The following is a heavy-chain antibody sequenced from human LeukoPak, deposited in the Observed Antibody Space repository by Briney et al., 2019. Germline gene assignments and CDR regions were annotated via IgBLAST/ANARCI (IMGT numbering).Heavy chain of an antibody. Sequence: GGSLKLSCTASEFIFSNAWMSWVRQAPGKGLEWVANIKQGGSTKDYVDSVKGRFTISRDNAKNSLNLQMNSLRAEDTAVYYCARISDLAFDIWGQGTMVTVSS. CDR3: ARISDLAFDI. J-gene: IGHJ3*02. CDR2: IKQGGSTK. V-gene: IGHV3-7*01. CDR1: EFIFSNAW. D-gene: IGHD3/OR15-3a*01.